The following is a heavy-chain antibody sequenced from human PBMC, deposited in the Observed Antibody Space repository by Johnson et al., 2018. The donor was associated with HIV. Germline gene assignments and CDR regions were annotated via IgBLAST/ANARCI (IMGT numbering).Heavy chain of an antibody. D-gene: IGHD3-10*01. CDR2: IYSGGTT. J-gene: IGHJ3*02. CDR3: ARYYFGAGSYNNPDAFDI. Sequence: VQLVESGGGLVKPGGSLRLSCAASGFTFSDYYMSWVRQAPGKGLEWVSVIYSGGTTSYADSVKGRFTISRDNSKNTLFLQMNTLRAEDTAVYYCARYYFGAGSYNNPDAFDIWGQGTMVIVSS. CDR1: GFTFSDYY. V-gene: IGHV3-66*02.